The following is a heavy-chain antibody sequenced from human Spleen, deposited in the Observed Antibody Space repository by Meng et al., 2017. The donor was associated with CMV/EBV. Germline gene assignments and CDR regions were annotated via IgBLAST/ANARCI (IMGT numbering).Heavy chain of an antibody. CDR3: ARDGGFWRGYSHPSGMDV. Sequence: GGSLRLSCAASGFTFSSYSMNWVRQAPGKGLEWVSSISSSSSYIYYADSLKGRFTISRDNAKNSLYLQMNSLGAEDTAVYYCARDGGFWRGYSHPSGMDVWGQGTTVTVSS. CDR1: GFTFSSYS. J-gene: IGHJ6*02. CDR2: ISSSSSYI. D-gene: IGHD3-3*01. V-gene: IGHV3-21*01.